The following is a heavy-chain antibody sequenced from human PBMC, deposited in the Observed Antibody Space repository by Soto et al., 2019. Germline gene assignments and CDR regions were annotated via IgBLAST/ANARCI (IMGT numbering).Heavy chain of an antibody. CDR1: GFTFSDYE. V-gene: IGHV3-48*03. J-gene: IGHJ4*02. D-gene: IGHD2-15*01. CDR3: VRRMATPDQ. Sequence: GGSLRLSCTASGFTFSDYEMSWVRQAPGKVLEWGSYITSGGRSIYYADSVKGRFIISRDNAENSLYLQMNSLRPEDTAVYYCVRRMATPDQWGQGTLVTVSS. CDR2: ITSGGRSI.